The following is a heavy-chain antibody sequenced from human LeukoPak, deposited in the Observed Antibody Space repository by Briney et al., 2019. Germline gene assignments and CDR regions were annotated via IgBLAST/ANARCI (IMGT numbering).Heavy chain of an antibody. D-gene: IGHD6-19*01. CDR2: INPNSGGT. CDR1: GYTFNGYC. J-gene: IGHJ4*02. CDR3: ARDVAVAGTDLDY. V-gene: IGHV1-2*02. Sequence: ASVKVSCKASGYTFNGYCMHWVRQAPGQGLEWMGWINPNSGGTNYAQKFQGRVTMTRDTSISTAYMELSRLRSDDTAVYCCARDVAVAGTDLDYWGQGTLVTVSS.